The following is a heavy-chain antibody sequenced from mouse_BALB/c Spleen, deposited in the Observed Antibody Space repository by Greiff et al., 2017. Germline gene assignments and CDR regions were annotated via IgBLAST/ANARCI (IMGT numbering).Heavy chain of an antibody. CDR1: GYTFTDYA. J-gene: IGHJ3*01. V-gene: IGHV1-67*01. D-gene: IGHD2-2*01. Sequence: VKLQESGPELVRPGESVKISCKGSGYTFTDYAMHWVKQSHAKSLEWIGVISIYYDNTNYNQKFKGKATMTVDKSSSTAYMELARLTSEDSAIYYCARPEVYGYDTWFAYWGQGTLVTVSA. CDR2: ISIYYDNT. CDR3: ARPEVYGYDTWFAY.